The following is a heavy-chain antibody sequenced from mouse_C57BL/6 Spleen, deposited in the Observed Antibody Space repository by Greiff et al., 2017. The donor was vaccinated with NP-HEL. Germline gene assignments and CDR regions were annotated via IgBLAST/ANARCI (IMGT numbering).Heavy chain of an antibody. CDR1: GFTFSDYG. Sequence: EVQRVESGGGLVKPGGSLKLSCAASGFTFSDYGMHWVRQAPEKGLEWVAYISSGSSTIYYADTVKGRFTISRDNAKNTLFLQMTSLRSEDTAMYYCARPPTVVAPDWFAYWGQGTLVTVSA. J-gene: IGHJ3*01. V-gene: IGHV5-17*01. CDR2: ISSGSSTI. D-gene: IGHD1-1*01. CDR3: ARPPTVVAPDWFAY.